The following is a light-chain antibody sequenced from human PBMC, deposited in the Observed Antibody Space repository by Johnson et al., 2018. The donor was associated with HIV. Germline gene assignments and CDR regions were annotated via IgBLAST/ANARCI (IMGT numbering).Light chain of an antibody. CDR3: GTWDSSLSVGGG. Sequence: QSVLTQPPSVSAAPGQKVTISCSGSSSNIGNNYVSWYQQLPGTAPKLLIYENNKRPSGIPDRFSGSKSGTSATLGITGLQTGDEADYYCGTWDSSLSVGGGFGTGTKVTV. CDR2: ENN. V-gene: IGLV1-51*02. CDR1: SSNIGNNY. J-gene: IGLJ1*01.